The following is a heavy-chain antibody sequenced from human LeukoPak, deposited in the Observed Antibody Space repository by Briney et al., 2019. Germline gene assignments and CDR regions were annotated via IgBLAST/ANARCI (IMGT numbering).Heavy chain of an antibody. V-gene: IGHV3-13*01. D-gene: IGHD6-19*01. CDR3: ARAVAVAGDAFDI. J-gene: IGHJ3*02. Sequence: PGGSLRLSCAASGFTFSSYGMHWVRQATGKGLEWVSAIGTGGDTYNPGSVKHRFTISRENAMNALYLQMNSLRAGDTAVYYYARAVAVAGDAFDIWGQGTVVTVSS. CDR2: IGTGGDT. CDR1: GFTFSSYG.